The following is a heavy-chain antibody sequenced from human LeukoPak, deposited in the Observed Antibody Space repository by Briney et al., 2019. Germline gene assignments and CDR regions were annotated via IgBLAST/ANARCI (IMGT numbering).Heavy chain of an antibody. J-gene: IGHJ4*02. CDR2: INHSGST. CDR1: GGSFSGYF. CDR3: ASLFWSGFRLDS. D-gene: IGHD3-3*01. Sequence: SETLSLTCAVYGGSFSGYFWSWIRQPPGKGLEWIGEINHSGSTTYNPSLKSRLTISVDTSKNQFSLWLSSVTAADTAVYYCASLFWSGFRLDSWGQGTLVTVSS. V-gene: IGHV4-34*01.